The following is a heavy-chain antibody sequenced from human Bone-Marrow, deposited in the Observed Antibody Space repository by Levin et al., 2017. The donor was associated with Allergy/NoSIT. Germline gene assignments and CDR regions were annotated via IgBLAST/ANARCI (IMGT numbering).Heavy chain of an antibody. D-gene: IGHD3-10*01. CDR3: ARDFIGMVQGVITTNWFDP. V-gene: IGHV1-2*06. CDR1: GYTFTGYY. CDR2: INPNSGGT. Sequence: GASVKVSCKASGYTFTGYYMHWVRQAPGQGLEWMGRINPNSGGTNYAQKFQGRVTMTRDTSISTAYMELSRLRSDDTAVYYCARDFIGMVQGVITTNWFDPWGQGTLVTVSS. J-gene: IGHJ5*02.